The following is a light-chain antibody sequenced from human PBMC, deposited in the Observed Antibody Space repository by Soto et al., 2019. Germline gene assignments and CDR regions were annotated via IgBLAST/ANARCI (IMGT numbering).Light chain of an antibody. V-gene: IGKV1-39*01. J-gene: IGKJ2*01. CDR3: HQSYRAPHT. CDR2: TAS. Sequence: DIQMTQSPSSLSASVGDRVTITCRASQSIDKYLHWYQQKPGKAPKLLIYTASSLESGVPSRFSGSGSGTDFTLTISSLQPEDFPSYFCHQSYRAPHTFGQGTKLEIK. CDR1: QSIDKY.